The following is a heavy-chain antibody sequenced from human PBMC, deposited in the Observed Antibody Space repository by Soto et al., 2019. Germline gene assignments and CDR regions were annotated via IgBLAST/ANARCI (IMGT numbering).Heavy chain of an antibody. Sequence: EVQLVESGGGLVQPGGSLKLSCAASGFTFSGSAMHWVRQASGKGLEWVGGIRSKANSYATAYAASVKGRFTISRDDSKNTAYLQMNSLKTEDTAVYYCTRRERPYYGMDVWGQGTTVTVSS. V-gene: IGHV3-73*02. CDR3: TRRERPYYGMDV. CDR1: GFTFSGSA. J-gene: IGHJ6*02. CDR2: IRSKANSYAT.